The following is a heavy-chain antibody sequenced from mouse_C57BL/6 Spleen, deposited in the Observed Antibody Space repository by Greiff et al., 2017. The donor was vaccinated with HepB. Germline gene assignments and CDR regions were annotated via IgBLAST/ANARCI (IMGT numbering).Heavy chain of an antibody. CDR1: GYTFTSYW. V-gene: IGHV1-55*01. CDR2: IYPGSGST. J-gene: IGHJ2*01. D-gene: IGHD1-1*01. CDR3: ARGGYYGSSYYFDY. Sequence: VQLQQPGAELVKPGASVKMSCKASGYTFTSYWITWVKQRPGQGLEWIGDIYPGSGSTNYNEKFKSKATLTVDTTSSTAYMQLSSLTSEDSAVYYCARGGYYGSSYYFDYWGQGTTLTVSS.